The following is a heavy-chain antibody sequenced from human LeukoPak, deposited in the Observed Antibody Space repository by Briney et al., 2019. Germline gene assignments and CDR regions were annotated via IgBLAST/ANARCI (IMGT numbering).Heavy chain of an antibody. J-gene: IGHJ4*02. Sequence: PGRSLRLSCAASGFTFFNYAMHRVRQAPGKGLEWLSIISWNSGYIGYADSVKGRFTISRDNAKKSLDLQMNSLRAEDTASSYCARVSGSYSSGYFFDYWGQGTLVTVSS. V-gene: IGHV3-9*01. CDR2: ISWNSGYI. CDR3: ARVSGSYSSGYFFDY. CDR1: GFTFFNYA. D-gene: IGHD6-19*01.